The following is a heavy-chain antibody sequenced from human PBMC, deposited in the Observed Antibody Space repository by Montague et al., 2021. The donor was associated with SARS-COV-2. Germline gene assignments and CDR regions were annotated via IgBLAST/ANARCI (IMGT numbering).Heavy chain of an antibody. D-gene: IGHD3-10*01. Sequence: SLRLSCPASGFTFSDYYMSWIRQAPGKGLEWISYISSSGTSISYADSVKGRVTISRDNAKKFLYLQMNSLRVDDTAVYYCASPPGIRGREYWGQGILVTVSS. J-gene: IGHJ4*02. CDR1: GFTFSDYY. V-gene: IGHV3-11*01. CDR2: ISSSGTSI. CDR3: ASPPGIRGREY.